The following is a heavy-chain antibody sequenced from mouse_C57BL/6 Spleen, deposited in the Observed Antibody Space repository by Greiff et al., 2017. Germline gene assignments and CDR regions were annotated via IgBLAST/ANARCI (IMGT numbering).Heavy chain of an antibody. Sequence: QVQLQQSGPELVKPGASVKISCKASGYAFSSSWMNWVKQRPGKGLEWIGRIYPGDGDTNYNGKFKGKATLTADKSSSTAYMQLSSLTSEDSAVYFCASGRLRQPFYAMDYWGQGTSVTVSS. D-gene: IGHD2-2*01. J-gene: IGHJ4*01. CDR3: ASGRLRQPFYAMDY. CDR2: IYPGDGDT. V-gene: IGHV1-82*01. CDR1: GYAFSSSW.